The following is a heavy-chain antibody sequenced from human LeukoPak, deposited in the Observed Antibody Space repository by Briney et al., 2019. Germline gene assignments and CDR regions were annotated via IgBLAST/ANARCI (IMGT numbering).Heavy chain of an antibody. J-gene: IGHJ4*02. V-gene: IGHV3-30*04. CDR3: AKDSPAPISITMVRGRWYFDY. D-gene: IGHD3-10*01. CDR1: GFTFSSYA. CDR2: ISYDGSNK. Sequence: GGSLRLSCAASGFTFSSYAMHGVRQAPGKGLEWVAVISYDGSNKYYADSAKGRFTISRDNSKTTLYLKMNSLRAEDTAVYYCAKDSPAPISITMVRGRWYFDYWGQGTLVTVSS.